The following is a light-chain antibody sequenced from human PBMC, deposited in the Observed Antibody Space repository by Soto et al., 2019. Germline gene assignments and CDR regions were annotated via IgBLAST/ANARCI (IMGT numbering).Light chain of an antibody. CDR3: QQSYSTPRVT. Sequence: DIPMTQSPSSLSASVGDRVTITCRASQSISSYLNWYQQKPGKAPKLLIYAASSLQRGVPSRFSGSGSGTDFTLTISSLQPEDFATYYCQQSYSTPRVTFGQGTKLEIK. CDR1: QSISSY. J-gene: IGKJ2*01. V-gene: IGKV1-39*01. CDR2: AAS.